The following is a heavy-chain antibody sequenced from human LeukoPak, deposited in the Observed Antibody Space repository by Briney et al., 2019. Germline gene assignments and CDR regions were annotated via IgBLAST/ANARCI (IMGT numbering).Heavy chain of an antibody. V-gene: IGHV1-69*13. CDR3: AREPDIVVVPAAIPPITYYYYGMDV. J-gene: IGHJ6*02. D-gene: IGHD2-2*01. CDR2: IIPIFGTA. CDR1: GGTFSSYA. Sequence: SVKVSCKASGGTFSSYAISWERQAPGQGLEWMGGIIPIFGTANYAQKFQGRVTITADESTSTAYMELSSLRSEDTAVYYCAREPDIVVVPAAIPPITYYYYGMDVWGQGTTVTVSS.